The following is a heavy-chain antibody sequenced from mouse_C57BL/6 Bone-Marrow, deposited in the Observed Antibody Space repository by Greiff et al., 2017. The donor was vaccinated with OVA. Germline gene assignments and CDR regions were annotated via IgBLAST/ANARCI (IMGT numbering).Heavy chain of an antibody. CDR2: ISSGGDYI. CDR1: GFTFSSYA. J-gene: IGHJ4*01. D-gene: IGHD2-4*01. V-gene: IGHV5-9-1*02. CDR3: TIYDYDCAMDY. Sequence: DVHLVESGEGLVKPGGSLKLSCAASGFTFSSYAMSWVRQTPEKRLEWVAYISSGGDYIYYADTVKGRFTISRDNARNTLYLQMSSLKSEDTAMYYCTIYDYDCAMDYWGQGTSVTVSS.